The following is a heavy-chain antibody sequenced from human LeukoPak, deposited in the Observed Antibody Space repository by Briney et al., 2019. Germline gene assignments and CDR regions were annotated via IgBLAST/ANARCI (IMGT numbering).Heavy chain of an antibody. J-gene: IGHJ4*02. V-gene: IGHV3-7*01. Sequence: GGSLRLSCAASGFTFSSYWMSWVCQAPGKGLEWVANIKQDGSEKYYVDSVKGRFTISRDNAKNSLYLQMNSLRAEDTAVYYCARVTRVGADDYWGQGTLVTVSS. D-gene: IGHD1-26*01. CDR1: GFTFSSYW. CDR2: IKQDGSEK. CDR3: ARVTRVGADDY.